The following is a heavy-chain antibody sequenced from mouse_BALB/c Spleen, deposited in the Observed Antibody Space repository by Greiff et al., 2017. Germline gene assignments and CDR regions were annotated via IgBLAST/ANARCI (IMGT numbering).Heavy chain of an antibody. Sequence: QVQLQQPGAELVKPGASVKLSCKASGYTFTSYYMYWVKQRPGQGLEWIGGINPSNGGTNFNEKFKSKATLTVDKSSSTAYMQLSSLTSEDSAVYYCTRKYYGSRGAMDDWGQGTSVTGSA. D-gene: IGHD1-1*01. J-gene: IGHJ4*01. CDR2: INPSNGGT. CDR1: GYTFTSYY. CDR3: TRKYYGSRGAMDD. V-gene: IGHV1S81*02.